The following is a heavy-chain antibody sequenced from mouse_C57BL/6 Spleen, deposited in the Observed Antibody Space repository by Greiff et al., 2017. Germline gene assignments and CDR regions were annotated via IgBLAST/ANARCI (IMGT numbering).Heavy chain of an antibody. Sequence: VQLQESGAELVKPGASVKISCKASGYAFSSYWMNWVKQRPGKGLEWIGQIYPGDGDTNYNGKFKGKATLTADKSSSTAYMQLSSLTSEDSAVYFCARSRGNYAMDYWGQGTSVTVSS. CDR1: GYAFSSYW. J-gene: IGHJ4*01. CDR3: ARSRGNYAMDY. CDR2: IYPGDGDT. V-gene: IGHV1-80*01.